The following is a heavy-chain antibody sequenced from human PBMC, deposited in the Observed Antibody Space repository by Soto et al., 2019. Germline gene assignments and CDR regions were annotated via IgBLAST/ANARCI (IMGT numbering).Heavy chain of an antibody. CDR1: GFTFSSYG. J-gene: IGHJ6*02. CDR3: AKDVEALARVGGMDV. Sequence: GWSLRLSCAASGFTFSSYGMHWVRQAPGKGLEWVAVISYDGSNKYYADSVKGRFTISRDNSKNTLYLQMNSLRAEDTAVYYCAKDVEALARVGGMDVWGQGTTVTVSS. V-gene: IGHV3-30*18. CDR2: ISYDGSNK. D-gene: IGHD6-6*01.